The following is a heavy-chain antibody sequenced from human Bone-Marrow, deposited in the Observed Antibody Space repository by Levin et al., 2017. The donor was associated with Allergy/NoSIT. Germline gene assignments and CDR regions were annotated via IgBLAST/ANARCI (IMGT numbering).Heavy chain of an antibody. Sequence: GGSLRLSCEASGFTFSSYGMHWVRQAPGKGLEWVAYLSYEGSEKDYADSVKGRFTISRDNSKSTLYLQMTSLRAEDTAVSYCAKYFYKYNAGFDAFDIWGQGTQLTVSS. J-gene: IGHJ3*02. CDR2: LSYEGSEK. CDR3: AKYFYKYNAGFDAFDI. V-gene: IGHV3-30*18. D-gene: IGHD1-14*01. CDR1: GFTFSSYG.